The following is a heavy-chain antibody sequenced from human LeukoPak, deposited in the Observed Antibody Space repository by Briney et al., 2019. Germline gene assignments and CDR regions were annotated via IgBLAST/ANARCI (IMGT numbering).Heavy chain of an antibody. Sequence: ASVKVSCKASGYNFNAYAVRWVRQAPGQGLEWMGWISASSGNTKLAQRLQGRVTMTTDTSPSTAYMELRSLRSDDTAVYYCARGFGVVAATISYLYYYMDVWGKGTTVTVSS. CDR1: GYNFNAYA. D-gene: IGHD2-15*01. V-gene: IGHV1-18*01. CDR2: ISASSGNT. CDR3: ARGFGVVAATISYLYYYMDV. J-gene: IGHJ6*03.